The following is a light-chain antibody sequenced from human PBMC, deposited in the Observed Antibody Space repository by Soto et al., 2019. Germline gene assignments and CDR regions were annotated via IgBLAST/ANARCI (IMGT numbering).Light chain of an antibody. Sequence: EIVLTQSPGTLSLSPGERATLSCRASQSVSSSYLAWYQQKPGQAPRLLIYGASSRATGIPDRCSGSGSGTDFTLTISILEPEDVAVYYCQQYGSSPWTFGQGTKVEIK. CDR3: QQYGSSPWT. CDR1: QSVSSSY. CDR2: GAS. J-gene: IGKJ1*01. V-gene: IGKV3-20*01.